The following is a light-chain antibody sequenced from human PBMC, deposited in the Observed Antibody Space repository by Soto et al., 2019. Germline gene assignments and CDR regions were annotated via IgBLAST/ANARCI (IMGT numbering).Light chain of an antibody. CDR3: SSYAGSNNFVV. CDR2: EVS. V-gene: IGLV2-8*01. CDR1: SSDVGGYNY. Sequence: QAVVTQPPSASGSPRQSVTISCSGTSSDVGGYNYVSWYQQHPGKAPKLMIYEVSKRPSGVPDRFSGSKSGNTASLTVSGLQAEDEADYYCSSYAGSNNFVVFGGGTKLTVL. J-gene: IGLJ2*01.